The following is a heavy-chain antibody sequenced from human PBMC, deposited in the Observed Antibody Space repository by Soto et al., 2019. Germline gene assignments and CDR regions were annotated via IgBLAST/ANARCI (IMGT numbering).Heavy chain of an antibody. CDR3: AKQRVGGSWYRDFDL. Sequence: EGQLLESGGGLVQPGGSLRLSCAASGFTFSDYAMSWVRQGPGKELEWASGISGVGGSTYYPDSVKGRFTISRDNSKNTVYLQMNNLTAGDTAVYFCAKQRVGGSWYRDFDLWGQGTLVTVSS. J-gene: IGHJ4*02. CDR2: ISGVGGST. V-gene: IGHV3-23*01. D-gene: IGHD2-15*01. CDR1: GFTFSDYA.